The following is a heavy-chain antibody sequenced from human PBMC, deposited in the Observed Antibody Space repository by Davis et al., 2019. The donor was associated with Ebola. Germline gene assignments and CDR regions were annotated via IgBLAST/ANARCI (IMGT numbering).Heavy chain of an antibody. CDR3: AREEYSSSSGADY. J-gene: IGHJ4*02. V-gene: IGHV3-30-3*01. CDR2: ISYDGSNK. Sequence: PGGSLRLSCAASGFTFSSYAMHWVRQAPGKGLEWVAVISYDGSNKYYADSVKGRFTISRDNAKNSLYLQMNSLRAEDTAVYYCAREEYSSSSGADYWGQGTLVTVSS. CDR1: GFTFSSYA. D-gene: IGHD6-6*01.